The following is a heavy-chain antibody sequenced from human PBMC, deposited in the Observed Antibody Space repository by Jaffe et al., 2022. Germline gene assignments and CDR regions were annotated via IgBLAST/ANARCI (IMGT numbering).Heavy chain of an antibody. CDR1: GGSISSGSYY. Sequence: QVQLQESGPGLVKPSQTLSLTCTVSGGSISSGSYYWSWIRQPAGKGLEWIGRIYTSGSTNYNPSLKSRVTISVDTSKNQFSLKLSSVTAADTAVYYCARDRAYSSSWYPPSWYFDLWGRGTLVTVSS. J-gene: IGHJ2*01. CDR3: ARDRAYSSSWYPPSWYFDL. V-gene: IGHV4-61*02. CDR2: IYTSGST. D-gene: IGHD6-13*01.